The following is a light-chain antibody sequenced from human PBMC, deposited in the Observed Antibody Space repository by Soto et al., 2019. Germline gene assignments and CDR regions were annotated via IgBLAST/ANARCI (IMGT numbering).Light chain of an antibody. Sequence: QSVLTQPPSVSGAPGQSVAISCTGTSSNIGAGFDVHWYQQIPGTAPKLLIFGNTNRPSGVQERFSGARSGASASLAISEPQVDDEAIYYVQSYAISLNNIGFGGGTKVTVL. J-gene: IGLJ2*01. CDR2: GNT. CDR3: QSYAISLNNIG. V-gene: IGLV1-40*01. CDR1: SSNIGAGFD.